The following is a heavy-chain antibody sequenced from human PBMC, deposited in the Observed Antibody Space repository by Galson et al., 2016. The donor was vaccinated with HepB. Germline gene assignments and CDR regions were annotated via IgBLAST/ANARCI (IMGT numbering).Heavy chain of an antibody. CDR3: ARLWTGDTSYDAFDI. J-gene: IGHJ3*02. Sequence: SVKVSCKASGYTFTGSFIHWVRQAPGQSLEWMGWINAGNGNTKYSEKFHDRVTLTRETSARTAYMELSSLRSEDTAVYFCARLWTGDTSYDAFDIWGQGTMVTVSS. V-gene: IGHV1-3*01. D-gene: IGHD3/OR15-3a*01. CDR1: GYTFTGSF. CDR2: INAGNGNT.